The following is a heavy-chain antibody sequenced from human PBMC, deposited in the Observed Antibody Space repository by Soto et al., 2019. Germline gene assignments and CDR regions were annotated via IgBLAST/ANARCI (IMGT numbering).Heavy chain of an antibody. J-gene: IGHJ4*02. CDR3: AKDRAIVVVTAIYFDY. Sequence: EVQLLESGGGLVQPGGSLRLSCAASGFTFSSYAMSWVRQAPGKGLEWVSAISGSGGSTNYADSVKGRFTISRDNSKNTLYLQMNSLRAEDTAVYYCAKDRAIVVVTAIYFDYWGQGTLVTVSS. CDR1: GFTFSSYA. V-gene: IGHV3-23*01. CDR2: ISGSGGST. D-gene: IGHD2-21*02.